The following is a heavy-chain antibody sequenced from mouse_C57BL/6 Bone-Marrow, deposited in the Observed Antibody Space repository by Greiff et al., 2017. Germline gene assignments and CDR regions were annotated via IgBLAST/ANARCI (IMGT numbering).Heavy chain of an antibody. D-gene: IGHD1-1*01. J-gene: IGHJ1*03. Sequence: EVKLMESGPGLVKPSQSLSLTCSVTGYSITSGYYWNWIRQFPGNKLEWMGYISYDGSNNYNPSLKNRISITRDTSKNQFFLKLNSVTTEDTATYYCARDRAVVATYWYFDVWGTGTTVTVSS. CDR2: ISYDGSN. CDR1: GYSITSGYY. CDR3: ARDRAVVATYWYFDV. V-gene: IGHV3-6*01.